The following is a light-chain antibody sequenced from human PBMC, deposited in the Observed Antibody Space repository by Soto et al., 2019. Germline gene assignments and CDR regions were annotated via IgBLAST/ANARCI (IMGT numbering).Light chain of an antibody. J-gene: IGKJ4*01. CDR3: QQFNDYPLT. CDR2: GAS. CDR1: QAISRY. V-gene: IGKV1-9*01. Sequence: DIQLTQSPSFLSASVGDRVTITCRASQAISRYLAWHQQKPGKPPKLLIYGASTLQSDVPSRFSGSGSGTEFTLTVSSLQVEDSATYYCQQFNDYPLTFGGGTKVEIK.